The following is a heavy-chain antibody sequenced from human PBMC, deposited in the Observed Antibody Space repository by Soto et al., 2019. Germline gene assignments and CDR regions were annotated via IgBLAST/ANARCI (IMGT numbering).Heavy chain of an antibody. CDR2: IYYSGST. J-gene: IGHJ4*02. CDR3: ARVIKDIVVVVAATFDY. D-gene: IGHD2-15*01. V-gene: IGHV4-30-4*01. CDR1: GGSISSGDYY. Sequence: SETLSLTCTVSGGSISSGDYYWSWIRQPPGKGLEWIGYIYYSGSTYYNQSLKSRVTISVDTSKNQFSLKLSSVTAADTAVYFCARVIKDIVVVVAATFDYWGQGTLVTVSS.